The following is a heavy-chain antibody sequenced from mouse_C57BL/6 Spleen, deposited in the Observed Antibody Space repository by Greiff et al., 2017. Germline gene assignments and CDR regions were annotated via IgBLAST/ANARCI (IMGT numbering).Heavy chain of an antibody. CDR1: GYTFTSYG. J-gene: IGHJ4*01. CDR2: IYPRSGNT. V-gene: IGHV1-81*01. Sequence: QVQLQQSGAELARPGASVKLSCKASGYTFTSYGISWVKQRTGQGLEWIGAIYPRSGNTYYNEKFKGKATLTAEKSSSTAYMELRSLTSEDSAVYFCARRGDYYAMDYWGQGTSVTVSS. CDR3: ARRGDYYAMDY.